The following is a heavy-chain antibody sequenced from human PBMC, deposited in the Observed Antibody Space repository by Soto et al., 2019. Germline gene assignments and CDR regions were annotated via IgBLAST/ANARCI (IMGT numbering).Heavy chain of an antibody. CDR2: IFSNDEK. Sequence: QVTLKESGPVLVKPTETLTLTCTVSGFSLSNARMGVSWIRQPPGKALEWLAHIFSNDEKSYSTSLKSSLTSSNDTSKSRMVLTMTNLAPVDTATSYCARISEYPLPGGEEHNCFDPWGQGPMVTVSS. D-gene: IGHD2-2*01. CDR1: GFSLSNARMG. J-gene: IGHJ5*02. V-gene: IGHV2-26*01. CDR3: ARISEYPLPGGEEHNCFDP.